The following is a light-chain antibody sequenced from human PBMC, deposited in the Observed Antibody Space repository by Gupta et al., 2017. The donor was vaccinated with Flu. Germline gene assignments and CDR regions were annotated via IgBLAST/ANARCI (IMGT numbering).Light chain of an antibody. V-gene: IGKV1-27*01. CDR2: AAS. CDR1: QSIGSY. CDR3: QKYTSAPPA. J-gene: IGKJ4*01. Sequence: GDRVTMPFRASQSIGSYLAWYQQKSGQLPEILIYAASSTHSEVPSLFSASGFGTVFTLPISNLQPADVATYYCQKYTSAPPAFGGGTKVEIK.